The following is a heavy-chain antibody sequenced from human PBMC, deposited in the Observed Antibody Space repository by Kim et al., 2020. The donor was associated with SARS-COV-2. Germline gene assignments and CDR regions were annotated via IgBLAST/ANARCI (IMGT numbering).Heavy chain of an antibody. V-gene: IGHV3-30*18. CDR2: ISYDGSNK. CDR3: AKAGGRLTTVTPTDY. J-gene: IGHJ4*02. D-gene: IGHD4-17*01. CDR1: GFTFSSYG. Sequence: GGSLRLSCAASGFTFSSYGMHWVRQAPGKGLEWVAVISYDGSNKYYADSVKGRFTISRDNSKNTLYLQMNSLRAEDTAVYYCAKAGGRLTTVTPTDYWGQGTLVTVSS.